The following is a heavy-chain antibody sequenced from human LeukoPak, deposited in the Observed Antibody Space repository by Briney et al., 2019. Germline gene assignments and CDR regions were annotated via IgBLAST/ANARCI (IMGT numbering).Heavy chain of an antibody. Sequence: GESLKMSCQSSGYTFTNYWIGWVRQMPGKGLEWMGIIYPGDSDTRYSPSFQGQVTISADKSIGTAFLQWSSLRASDTAMYYCARLVDSSSWPDIWGQGTLVTVSS. J-gene: IGHJ4*02. V-gene: IGHV5-51*01. CDR1: GYTFTNYW. CDR3: ARLVDSSSWPDI. CDR2: IYPGDSDT. D-gene: IGHD6-13*01.